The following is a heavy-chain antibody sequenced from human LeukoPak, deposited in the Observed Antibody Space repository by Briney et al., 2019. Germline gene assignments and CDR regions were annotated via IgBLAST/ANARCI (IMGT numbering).Heavy chain of an antibody. V-gene: IGHV7-4-1*02. CDR3: ARDLTYYYDRLGNAFDI. J-gene: IGHJ3*02. Sequence: ASVKVSCKASGYTFTSYAMNWVRQAPGQGLEWMGWINTNTGNPTYAQGFTGRFVFSLDTSVSTAYLQISSLKAEDTAVYYCARDLTYYYDRLGNAFDIWGQGTMVTVSS. CDR1: GYTFTSYA. D-gene: IGHD3-22*01. CDR2: INTNTGNP.